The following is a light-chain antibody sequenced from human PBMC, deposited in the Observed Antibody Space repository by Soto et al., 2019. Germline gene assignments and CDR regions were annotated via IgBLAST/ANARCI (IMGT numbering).Light chain of an antibody. CDR2: EAS. CDR3: QQYKAPPPT. J-gene: IGKJ4*01. CDR1: EDISNF. Sequence: IQMTQSPSSLSASVGDRVTITCRASEDISNFLAWFQQRPGEAPQSLMFEASYLESGVSSRFSGSGYGTDFTLTISSLQLEDMETYYCQQYKAPPPTFGGGARWRS. V-gene: IGKV1-16*01.